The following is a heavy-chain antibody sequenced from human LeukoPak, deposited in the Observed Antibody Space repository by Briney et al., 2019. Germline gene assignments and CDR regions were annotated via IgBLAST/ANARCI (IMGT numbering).Heavy chain of an antibody. CDR2: IYTSGST. Sequence: PSQTLSLTCTVCGGSISSGSYYWSWIRQPAGKGLEWIGRIYTSGSTNYNPSLKSRVTISVDTSKNQFSQKLSSVTAADTAVYYCVRAFSSSWYRDPQYYMDVWGKGTTVTISS. J-gene: IGHJ6*03. CDR1: GGSISSGSYY. V-gene: IGHV4-61*02. D-gene: IGHD6-13*01. CDR3: VRAFSSSWYRDPQYYMDV.